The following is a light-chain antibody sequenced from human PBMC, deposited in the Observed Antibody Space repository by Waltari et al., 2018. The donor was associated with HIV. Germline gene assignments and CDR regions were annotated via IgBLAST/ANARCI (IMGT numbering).Light chain of an antibody. CDR2: GEN. Sequence: SSELTQDPAVSVALGQTVRITCQGDSLRTYFASWFQERPGQAPVLVISGENNRPSGIADRFSGSTSGNTASLTITGAQAADEADYYCSSRDTSGQFVVFGGGTKLTVL. CDR3: SSRDTSGQFVV. V-gene: IGLV3-19*01. CDR1: SLRTYF. J-gene: IGLJ2*01.